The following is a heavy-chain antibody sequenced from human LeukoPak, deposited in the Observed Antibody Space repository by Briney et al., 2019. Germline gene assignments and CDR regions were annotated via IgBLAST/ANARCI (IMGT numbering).Heavy chain of an antibody. CDR1: GFTFDDYA. V-gene: IGHV3-9*01. J-gene: IGHJ5*02. D-gene: IGHD4-11*01. CDR3: EKDIRADGYGNGGWFDP. Sequence: GSSLRLSCAASGFTFDDYAMHWVRQAPGKGLEGVSGISWNSGSIGYADSVKGRFTISRDNAKNSLYLQMNSLRAEDTALYYCEKDIRADGYGNGGWFDPWGPGTLVTVSS. CDR2: ISWNSGSI.